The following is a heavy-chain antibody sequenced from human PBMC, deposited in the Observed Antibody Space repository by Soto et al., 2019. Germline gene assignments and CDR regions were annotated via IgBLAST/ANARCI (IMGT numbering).Heavy chain of an antibody. CDR3: AKDSAGPEEGAPGYFDY. CDR1: GFTFSSYA. CDR2: ISGSGGST. J-gene: IGHJ4*02. V-gene: IGHV3-23*01. D-gene: IGHD1-26*01. Sequence: EVQLLESGGGLVQPGGSLRLSCAASGFTFSSYAMSWVRQAPGKGLEWVSAISGSGGSTYYADSVKGRFTISRDNSKNTLYLQMNSLRAEDTAVYYCAKDSAGPEEGAPGYFDYWGQGTLVTVSS.